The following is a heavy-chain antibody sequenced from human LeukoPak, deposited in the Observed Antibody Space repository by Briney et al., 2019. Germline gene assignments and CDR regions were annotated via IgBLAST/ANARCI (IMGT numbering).Heavy chain of an antibody. J-gene: IGHJ4*02. CDR3: AGTIAVAGMSFPYFDY. V-gene: IGHV4-39*01. CDR2: TYYXXXX. D-gene: IGHD6-19*01. CDR1: GGSIXXXXXX. Sequence: SXXLSLTCTVSGGSIXXXXXXWGWIRQXXXXXXXXXXXTYYXXXXYXXPSLXXXXTXSADTSKNQFSLXLSSVTAAXTAVFYCAGTIAVAGMSFPYFDYWGQGTLVTVSS.